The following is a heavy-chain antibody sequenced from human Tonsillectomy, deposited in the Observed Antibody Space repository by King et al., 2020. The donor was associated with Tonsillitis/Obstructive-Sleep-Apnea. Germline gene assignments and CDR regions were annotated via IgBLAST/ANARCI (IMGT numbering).Heavy chain of an antibody. CDR1: GFTFSSYS. Sequence: VQLVESGGGVVQPGGSLRLSCAASGFTFSSYSMHCVRQAPDKGLEWVAMISFDGNKKYYADSVKGRFTVSRDNSKNTLYLQMDSLRAEDTAVYYCARERLIRITFGYQDAFDIWGQGAMVTV. CDR2: ISFDGNKK. D-gene: IGHD3-16*01. CDR3: ARERLIRITFGYQDAFDI. J-gene: IGHJ3*02. V-gene: IGHV3-30*01.